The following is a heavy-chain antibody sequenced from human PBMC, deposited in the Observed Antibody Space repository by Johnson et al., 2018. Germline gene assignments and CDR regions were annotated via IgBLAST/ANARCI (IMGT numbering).Heavy chain of an antibody. CDR3: AKLLPLDAFDI. J-gene: IGHJ3*02. CDR2: ISGRGGRT. Sequence: VQLVQSGGGLVQPGGSLRLSCVGSGFTFTSYVLSWVRQAPGKGLEWGSAISGRGGRTYYADSLKGRFPITRDNSKNTPYLEMNSLRAKDTAVYYCAKLLPLDAFDIWGQGTMVTVSS. CDR1: GFTFTSYV. V-gene: IGHV3-23*04.